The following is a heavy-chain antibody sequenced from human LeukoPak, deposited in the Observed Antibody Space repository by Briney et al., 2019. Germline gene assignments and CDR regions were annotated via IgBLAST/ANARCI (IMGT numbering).Heavy chain of an antibody. D-gene: IGHD3-22*01. CDR3: ARLIYGSSGYTVPNYYYYMDV. V-gene: IGHV5-51*03. CDR2: IYPGDSDT. J-gene: IGHJ6*03. CDR1: GYSFTSYW. Sequence: GESLKISCKGSGYSFTSYWIGWVRQMPGKGLEWMGLIYPGDSDTRYSPSFQGQVTISADKSISTAYLQWSSLKASDTAMYYCARLIYGSSGYTVPNYYYYMDVWGKGTTVTVSS.